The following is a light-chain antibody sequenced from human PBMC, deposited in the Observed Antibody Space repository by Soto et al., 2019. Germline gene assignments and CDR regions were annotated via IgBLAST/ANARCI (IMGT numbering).Light chain of an antibody. V-gene: IGLV1-40*01. CDR3: QCYDSSRSGYV. CDR2: ENN. Sequence: QSVLTQPPSVSEAPGQRVTISCTGSSSNIGAGYEAHWYQQVPGTAPKLLIYENNNRPSGVPDRFSGSKSGSSASLAITGLQAEDEAEYDCQCYDSSRSGYVFGTGTKLTVL. CDR1: SSNIGAGYE. J-gene: IGLJ1*01.